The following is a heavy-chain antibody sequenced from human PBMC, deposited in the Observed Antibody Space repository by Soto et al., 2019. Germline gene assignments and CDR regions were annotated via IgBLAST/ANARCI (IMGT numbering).Heavy chain of an antibody. D-gene: IGHD2-21*02. Sequence: ASVKVSCKASGGTFSSYAISWVRQAPGQGLEWMGGIIPIFGTANYAQKFQGRVTITADESTSTAYMELSSLRSEDTAVYYCARALREQAYCGGDCYSGLYYYYGMDVWGQGTTVTVSS. CDR2: IIPIFGTA. CDR3: ARALREQAYCGGDCYSGLYYYYGMDV. V-gene: IGHV1-69*13. CDR1: GGTFSSYA. J-gene: IGHJ6*02.